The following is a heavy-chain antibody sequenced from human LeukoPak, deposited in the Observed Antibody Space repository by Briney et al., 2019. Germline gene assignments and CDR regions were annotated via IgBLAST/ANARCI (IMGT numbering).Heavy chain of an antibody. Sequence: PGGSLRLSCTASTFTVINNYMSWFRQTPGKGLEWVSVTYGDGCTYYADSVEGRFTVSRDNSKNALYLQMTTLRAEDTAVYYCARDNRDESGSYSTRFDLWGRGTLVTVSS. CDR2: TYGDGCT. J-gene: IGHJ2*01. CDR3: ARDNRDESGSYSTRFDL. V-gene: IGHV3-66*01. D-gene: IGHD1-26*01. CDR1: TFTVINNY.